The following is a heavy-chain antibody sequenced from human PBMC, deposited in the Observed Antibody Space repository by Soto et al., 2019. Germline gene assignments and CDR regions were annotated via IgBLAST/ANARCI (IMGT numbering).Heavy chain of an antibody. CDR1: GGSVSSGGYY. D-gene: IGHD3-10*01. CDR2: IYYSGST. V-gene: IGHV4-31*03. J-gene: IGHJ4*02. Sequence: QVQLQESGPGLVKPSQTLSLTCTVSGGSVSSGGYYWSWIRQHPGKGLEWIGYIYYSGSTYYNPSLKSRVTISVDTSKNQFSLKLSSVTAADTAVYYCARGSPAELHTFDYWGQGTLVTVSS. CDR3: ARGSPAELHTFDY.